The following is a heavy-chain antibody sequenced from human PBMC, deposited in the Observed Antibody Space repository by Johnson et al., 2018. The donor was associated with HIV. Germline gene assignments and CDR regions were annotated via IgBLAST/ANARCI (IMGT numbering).Heavy chain of an antibody. V-gene: IGHV3-30*04. J-gene: IGHJ3*02. CDR3: ARVITMIVVVIGDI. CDR2: ISYDGSNK. Sequence: QVQLVESGGGVVQPGRSLRLSCAASGFSFSGSAMHWVRQAPGKGLEWVAVISYDGSNKYYADSVKGRFTISRDNSKNTLYLQMNSLRPEDTAVYYCARVITMIVVVIGDIWGQGTMVTVSS. CDR1: GFSFSGSA. D-gene: IGHD3-22*01.